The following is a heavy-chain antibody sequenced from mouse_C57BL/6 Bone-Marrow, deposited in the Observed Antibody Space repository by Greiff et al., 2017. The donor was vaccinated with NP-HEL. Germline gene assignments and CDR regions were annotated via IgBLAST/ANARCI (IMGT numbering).Heavy chain of an antibody. CDR3: ARTPPLRGFAY. V-gene: IGHV1-19*01. J-gene: IGHJ3*01. CDR2: INPYNGGT. D-gene: IGHD1-1*01. CDR1: GYTFTDYY. Sequence: EVQLQQSGPVLVKPGASVKMSCKASGYTFTDYYMNWVKQSHGKSLEWIGVINPYNGGTSYNQKFKGKATLTVDKSSSTAYMELNSLTSEDSAVYYCARTPPLRGFAYWGQGTLVTVSA.